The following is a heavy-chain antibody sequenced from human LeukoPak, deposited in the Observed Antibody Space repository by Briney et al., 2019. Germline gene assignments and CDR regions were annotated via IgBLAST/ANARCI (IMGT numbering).Heavy chain of an antibody. CDR3: ARFDFWTDY. CDR2: INGSGGST. Sequence: GGSLRLSCAASGFTFSSYAMSWVRQAPGKGVEWVSAINGSGGSTYYADSVKGRFTISRDNSKNTLYLQMNSLRAEDTAVYYGARFDFWTDYWGQGTLVTVSS. CDR1: GFTFSSYA. D-gene: IGHD3-3*01. J-gene: IGHJ4*02. V-gene: IGHV3-23*01.